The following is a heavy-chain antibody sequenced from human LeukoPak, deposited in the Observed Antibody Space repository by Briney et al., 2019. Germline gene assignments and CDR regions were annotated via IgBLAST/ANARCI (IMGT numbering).Heavy chain of an antibody. CDR1: GFTFSSYW. CDR2: IKQDGSEK. J-gene: IGHJ5*02. D-gene: IGHD3-10*01. CDR3: ARARGSGSYYWGP. Sequence: PGGSLRLSCAASGFTFSSYWMSWVRQAPGKGLEWVANIKQDGSEKYYVDSVKGRFTISRDNAKNSLYLQMNSLRAEDTAVYYCARARGSGSYYWGPWGQGTLVTVSS. V-gene: IGHV3-7*01.